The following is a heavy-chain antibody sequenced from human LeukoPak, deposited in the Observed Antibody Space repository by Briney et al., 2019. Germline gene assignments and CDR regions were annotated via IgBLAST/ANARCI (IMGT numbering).Heavy chain of an antibody. CDR2: TYYSGST. CDR3: ARRANSGFDAFDI. D-gene: IGHD3-22*01. V-gene: IGHV4-59*01. CDR1: GGSISSYY. Sequence: PSETLSLTCTVSGGSISSYYWRWIRQPPGKGLEWIGYTYYSGSTNYNPSLKSRVTISVDTSKNQFSLKLSSVTAADTAVYYCARRANSGFDAFDIWGQGTMVTVSS. J-gene: IGHJ3*02.